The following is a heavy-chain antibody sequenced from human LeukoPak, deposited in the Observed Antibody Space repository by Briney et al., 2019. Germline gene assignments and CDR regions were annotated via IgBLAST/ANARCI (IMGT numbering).Heavy chain of an antibody. V-gene: IGHV3-23*01. J-gene: IGHJ4*02. Sequence: GGSLRLSCAASGFTFSSYAMSWVRQAPGKGLEWVSAISGSGGSTYYADSVKGRFTISRDNSKNTLYLQMNSLRAEDTAVYYCATVPAAIPTVDWGQGTLVTVFS. CDR2: ISGSGGST. CDR3: ATVPAAIPTVD. D-gene: IGHD2-2*01. CDR1: GFTFSSYA.